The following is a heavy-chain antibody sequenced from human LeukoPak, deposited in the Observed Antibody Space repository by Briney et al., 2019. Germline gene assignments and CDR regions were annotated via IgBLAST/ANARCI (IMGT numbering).Heavy chain of an antibody. J-gene: IGHJ6*02. Sequence: GGSLRLSCAASGFTFSSYAMHWVRQAPGKGLEWVAVISYDGSNKYYADSVKGRFTISRDNSKNTLYLQMNTLRVEDTAVYYCAKGRLLGAPWGMDVWGQGTTVTVSS. CDR1: GFTFSSYA. V-gene: IGHV3-30*04. CDR3: AKGRLLGAPWGMDV. D-gene: IGHD1-26*01. CDR2: ISYDGSNK.